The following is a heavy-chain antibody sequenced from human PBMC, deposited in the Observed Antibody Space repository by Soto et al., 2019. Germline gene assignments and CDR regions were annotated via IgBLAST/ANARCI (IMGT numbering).Heavy chain of an antibody. CDR3: AREGRNGGYFDY. CDR2: ISVYNGNT. V-gene: IGHV1-18*01. J-gene: IGHJ4*02. Sequence: ASVKVSCKASGYTFNSYGTSWVRQAPGQGLEWMGWISVYNGNTNYAQKVQGRVTMTTDTSTSTAYMELRSLRSDDTAVYYCAREGRNGGYFDYWGQGTVVPVSS. CDR1: GYTFNSYG. D-gene: IGHD2-8*01.